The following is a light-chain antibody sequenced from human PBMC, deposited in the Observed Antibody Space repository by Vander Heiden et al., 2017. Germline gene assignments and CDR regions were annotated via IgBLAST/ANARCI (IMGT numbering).Light chain of an antibody. CDR1: QSISSY. CDR2: AAS. V-gene: IGKV1-39*01. CDR3: QQSDSAPIT. Sequence: DMQMTQSPSSLSASVGDRVTLACRASQSISSYLNWYQQKAGKAPKVLIYAASSLQSGVPSRFSGSGSVTDFTLIIIMLQPEHFATSYCQQSDSAPITFGGGTKVEI. J-gene: IGKJ4*01.